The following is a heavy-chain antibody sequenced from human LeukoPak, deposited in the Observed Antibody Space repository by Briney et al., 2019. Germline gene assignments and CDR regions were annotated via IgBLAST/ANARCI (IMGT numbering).Heavy chain of an antibody. CDR2: TYYRSKWYN. Sequence: SQTLSLTCAISGDSVSSNSAAWNWIRQSPPRGLEWLGRTYYRSKWYNDYAVSVKSRITINPDTSKNQFSLQLNSVTPEDTAVYYCARAAVVPAAYFDYWGQGTLVTVSS. V-gene: IGHV6-1*01. CDR1: GDSVSSNSAA. J-gene: IGHJ4*02. D-gene: IGHD2-2*01. CDR3: ARAAVVPAAYFDY.